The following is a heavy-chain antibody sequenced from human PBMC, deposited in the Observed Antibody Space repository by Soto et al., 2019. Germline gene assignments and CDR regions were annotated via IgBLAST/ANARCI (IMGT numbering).Heavy chain of an antibody. V-gene: IGHV1-18*01. CDR3: ARELGVWSGYYISYYYYGMDV. CDR2: ISAYNGNT. J-gene: IGHJ6*02. Sequence: ASVKVSCTASGYTFTIYGISWVRQAPGQGLEWMGWISAYNGNTNYAQKLQGRVTMTTDTSTSTAYMELRSLRSDDTAVYYCARELGVWSGYYISYYYYGMDVWGQGTTVTVSS. CDR1: GYTFTIYG. D-gene: IGHD3-3*01.